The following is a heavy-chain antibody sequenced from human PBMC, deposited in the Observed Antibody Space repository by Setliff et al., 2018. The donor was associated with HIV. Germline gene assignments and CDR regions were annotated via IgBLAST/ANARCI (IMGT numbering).Heavy chain of an antibody. CDR1: GGSISSYY. CDR3: ARHGITKIVVATPDTIDY. J-gene: IGHJ4*02. V-gene: IGHV4-4*09. CDR2: IYTSGST. Sequence: SETLSLTCTVSGGSISSYYWSWIRQPPGKGLEWIGYIYTSGSTNYNPSLKSRVTISVDTSKNQFSLKLTSVTAADTAVYYCARHGITKIVVATPDTIDYWGQGTLVTVSS. D-gene: IGHD3-22*01.